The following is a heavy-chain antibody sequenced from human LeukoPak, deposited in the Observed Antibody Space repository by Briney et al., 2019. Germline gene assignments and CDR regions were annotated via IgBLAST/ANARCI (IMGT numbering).Heavy chain of an antibody. CDR3: VRWATSFDF. V-gene: IGHV3-7*01. J-gene: IGHJ4*02. Sequence: GGSLRLSCAASGFTLSDYWMSWVRQASGKGLKWVANIKQDGSEQYYLDSVTGRFTISGDNAKNSLYLQMNSLRAEDTAVYYCVRWATSFDFWGQGALVTVSS. D-gene: IGHD6-6*01. CDR1: GFTLSDYW. CDR2: IKQDGSEQ.